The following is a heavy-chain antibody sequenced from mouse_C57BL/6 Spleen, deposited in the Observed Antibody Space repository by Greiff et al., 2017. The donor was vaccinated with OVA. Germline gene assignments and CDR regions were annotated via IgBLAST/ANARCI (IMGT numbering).Heavy chain of an antibody. CDR3: ARVGAYYSNSYAMDY. J-gene: IGHJ4*01. Sequence: EVQLQESGPGLVKPSPSLSLTCSVPGYSITSGYYWNWIRQFPGNNLEWMGYISYDGSNNYNPSLKNRISITRDTSKNQFFLKLNSVTTEDTATYYCARVGAYYSNSYAMDYWGQGTSVTVSS. CDR2: ISYDGSN. CDR1: GYSITSGYY. V-gene: IGHV3-6*01. D-gene: IGHD2-5*01.